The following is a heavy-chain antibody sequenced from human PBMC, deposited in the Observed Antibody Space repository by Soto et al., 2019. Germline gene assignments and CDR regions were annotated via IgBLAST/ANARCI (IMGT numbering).Heavy chain of an antibody. Sequence: PGGSLRLSCAASGFTFSGYSMNWVRQAPGKGLEWVSSISSSSSYIYYADSVKGRFTISRDNAKNSLYLQMNSLRAEDTAVYYCARGGRGYGMDVWGQGTTVTVSS. D-gene: IGHD3-10*01. V-gene: IGHV3-21*01. CDR1: GFTFSGYS. CDR2: ISSSSSYI. CDR3: ARGGRGYGMDV. J-gene: IGHJ6*02.